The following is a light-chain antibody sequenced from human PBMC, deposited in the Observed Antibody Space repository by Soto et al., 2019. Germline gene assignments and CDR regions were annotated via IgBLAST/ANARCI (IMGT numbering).Light chain of an antibody. CDR3: QSYDSSLSGV. Sequence: QSVLTQPPSVSGAPGQRVTISCTGSSSNIGAGYDVHWYQQLPGTAPKLLIYGNSNRPSGVPDRFSGSKSGTSASLAITGLQAEDEADYYCQSYDSSLSGVFGTGTNVTV. CDR2: GNS. CDR1: SSNIGAGYD. V-gene: IGLV1-40*01. J-gene: IGLJ1*01.